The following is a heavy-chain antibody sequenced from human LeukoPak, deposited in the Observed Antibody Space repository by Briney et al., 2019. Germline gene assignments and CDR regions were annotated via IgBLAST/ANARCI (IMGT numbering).Heavy chain of an antibody. CDR1: GGSISSYY. CDR2: INHSGST. Sequence: SETLSLTCTVSGGSISSYYWSWIRQPPGKGLEWIGEINHSGSTNYNPSLKSRVTISVDTSKNQFSLKLSSVTAADTAVYYCARVAVSSSRDAFDIWGQGTMVTVSS. CDR3: ARVAVSSSRDAFDI. J-gene: IGHJ3*02. D-gene: IGHD6-6*01. V-gene: IGHV4-34*01.